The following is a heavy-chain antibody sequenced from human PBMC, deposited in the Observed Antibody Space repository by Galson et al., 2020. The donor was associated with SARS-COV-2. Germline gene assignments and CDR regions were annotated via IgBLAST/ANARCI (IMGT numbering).Heavy chain of an antibody. CDR1: GLTFSTYA. V-gene: IGHV3-21*06. CDR3: ARGCDNSRVDYYYCMDV. Sequence: TGGSLRLSCATSGLTFSTYAMDWVRHAPGKGLEWVSSISSSTGYRYYGDSVKGRFTISRDNARNSLFLQMNNLRAEDTAVYYCARGCDNSRVDYYYCMDVWGHGTTVTVSS. CDR2: ISSSTGYR. D-gene: IGHD1-1*01. J-gene: IGHJ6*02.